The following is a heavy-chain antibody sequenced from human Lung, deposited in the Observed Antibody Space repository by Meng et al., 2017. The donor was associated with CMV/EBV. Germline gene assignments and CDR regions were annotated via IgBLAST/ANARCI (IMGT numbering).Heavy chain of an antibody. J-gene: IGHJ3*02. Sequence: GESLKISCAASGFTVTSNSMTWVRQAPGKGLECVSVIYSGGDTKYANSVKGRFTISSDNSKNTLFLQMNYLKPGDTAVYYCARNSLDYDAFDIWGQGTMVTV. D-gene: IGHD3-9*01. CDR1: GFTVTSNS. CDR3: ARNSLDYDAFDI. CDR2: IYSGGDT. V-gene: IGHV3-53*01.